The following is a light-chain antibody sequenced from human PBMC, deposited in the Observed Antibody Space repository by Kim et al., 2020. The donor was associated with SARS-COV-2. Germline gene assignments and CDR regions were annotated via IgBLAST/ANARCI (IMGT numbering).Light chain of an antibody. V-gene: IGLV3-27*01. J-gene: IGLJ3*02. CDR2: KDS. CDR1: VLAKKY. Sequence: SYELTQPSSVSVSPGQTARITCSGDVLAKKYARWFQQKPGQAPVLVIYKDSERPSGIPERFSCSSSGTTVTLTISGAQVEDEADYYCYSAADNIGVFGGGTKLTVL. CDR3: YSAADNIGV.